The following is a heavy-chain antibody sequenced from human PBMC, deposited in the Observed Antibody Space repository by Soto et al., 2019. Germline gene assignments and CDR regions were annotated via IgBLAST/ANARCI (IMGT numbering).Heavy chain of an antibody. J-gene: IGHJ6*02. CDR3: AKWKRTVLEPRYGMDV. CDR2: ISGSGGST. D-gene: IGHD1-1*01. CDR1: GFTFSNYA. Sequence: GGSLRLSCAASGFTFSNYAMTWVRQAPGKGLEWVSAISGSGGSTYYADSVKGRFTISRDNSKNTLYLQVNSLRAEDTAVYYCAKWKRTVLEPRYGMDVRGQGTTVTVSS. V-gene: IGHV3-23*01.